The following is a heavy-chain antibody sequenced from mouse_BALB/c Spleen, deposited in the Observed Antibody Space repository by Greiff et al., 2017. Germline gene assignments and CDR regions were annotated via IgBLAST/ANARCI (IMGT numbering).Heavy chain of an antibody. Sequence: EVKLVESGGGLVKPGGSLKLSCAASGFAFSSYDMSWVRQTPEKRLEWVAYISSGGGSTYYPDTVKGRFTISRDNAKNTLYLQMSSLKSEDTAMYYCARGDYGNYDAMDYWGQGTSVTVSS. V-gene: IGHV5-12-1*01. D-gene: IGHD2-1*01. J-gene: IGHJ4*01. CDR1: GFAFSSYD. CDR2: ISSGGGST. CDR3: ARGDYGNYDAMDY.